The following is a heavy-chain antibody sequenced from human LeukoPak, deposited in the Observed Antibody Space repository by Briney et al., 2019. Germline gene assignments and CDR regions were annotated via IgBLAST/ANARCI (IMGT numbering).Heavy chain of an antibody. V-gene: IGHV3-74*01. CDR3: ARESSALPFDY. CDR1: GFTFSSYW. CDR2: INTDGSST. J-gene: IGHJ4*02. D-gene: IGHD3-22*01. Sequence: GGSLRLSCAASGFTFSSYWMHWVRQAPGKGLVWVSRINTDGSSTSYADSVKGRFTISRDNAKNTLYLQTNSLRAEDTAIYYCARESSALPFDYWGQGTLVTVSS.